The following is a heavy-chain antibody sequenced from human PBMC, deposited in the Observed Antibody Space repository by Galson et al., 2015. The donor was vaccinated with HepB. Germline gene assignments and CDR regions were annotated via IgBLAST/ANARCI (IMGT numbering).Heavy chain of an antibody. D-gene: IGHD6-13*01. CDR3: ARGGSSSWYLGIFDY. CDR2: TYYRSKWYN. J-gene: IGHJ4*02. V-gene: IGHV6-1*01. CDR1: GDSVSSNSAA. Sequence: CAISGDSVSSNSAAWNWIRQPPSRGLEWLGRTYYRSKWYNDYAVSVKSRITINPDTSKNQFSLQLNSVTPEDTAVYYCARGGSSSWYLGIFDYWGQGTLVTVSS.